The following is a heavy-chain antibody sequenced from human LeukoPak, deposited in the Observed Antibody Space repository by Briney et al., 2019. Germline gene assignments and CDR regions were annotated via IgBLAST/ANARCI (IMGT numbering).Heavy chain of an antibody. D-gene: IGHD6-13*01. Sequence: GRSLRLSCAASGFTFSSYGMHWVRQAPGKGLEWVAVISYDGSNKYYADSVEGRFTISRDNSKNTLYLQMNSLRAEDTAVYYCAKGGYDSSSWYGYYYYYGMDVWGQGTTVTVSS. CDR3: AKGGYDSSSWYGYYYYYGMDV. CDR1: GFTFSSYG. J-gene: IGHJ6*02. CDR2: ISYDGSNK. V-gene: IGHV3-30*18.